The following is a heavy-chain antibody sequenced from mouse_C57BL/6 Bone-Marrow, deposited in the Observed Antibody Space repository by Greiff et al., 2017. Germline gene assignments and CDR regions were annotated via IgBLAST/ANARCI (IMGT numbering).Heavy chain of an antibody. D-gene: IGHD3-2*02. V-gene: IGHV1-82*01. Sequence: QVQLQQSGPELVKPGASVKISCKASGYAFSSSWMNWVKQRPGKGLEWIGRIYPGDGDTNYNGKFKGKATLTADKSSSTAYMQLSSLTSEDSAVYFCARRAAQASYYFDDWGQGTTLTVSS. CDR1: GYAFSSSW. J-gene: IGHJ2*01. CDR3: ARRAAQASYYFDD. CDR2: IYPGDGDT.